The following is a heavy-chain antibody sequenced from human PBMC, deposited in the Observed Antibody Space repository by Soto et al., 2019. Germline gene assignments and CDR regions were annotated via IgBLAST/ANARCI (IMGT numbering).Heavy chain of an antibody. CDR1: GFTFSSYG. J-gene: IGHJ6*02. V-gene: IGHV3-30*18. Sequence: QVQLVESGGGVVQPGRSLRLSCAASGFTFSSYGMHWVRQAPGKGLEWVAVISYDGSNKYYADSVKGRFTISRDNSKNTLYLQMSSLRAEDTAVYYCAKDLVDSGYDDDYYYYGMDVWGQGTTVTVSS. D-gene: IGHD5-12*01. CDR2: ISYDGSNK. CDR3: AKDLVDSGYDDDYYYYGMDV.